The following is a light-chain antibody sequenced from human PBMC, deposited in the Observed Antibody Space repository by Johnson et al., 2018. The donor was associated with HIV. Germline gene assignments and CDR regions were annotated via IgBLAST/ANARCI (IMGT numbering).Light chain of an antibody. CDR1: SSNIENNF. CDR2: DNN. CDR3: GTWDGGLSAFV. V-gene: IGLV1-51*01. J-gene: IGLJ1*01. Sequence: SVLTQPPSVSAAPGQKVTISCSGSSSNIENNFVSWYQQFPGTAPKLLIYDNNKRPSGIPDRFSGSKSGTSATLDITGLQTGDEADYYCGTWDGGLSAFVFGTGTKVTVL.